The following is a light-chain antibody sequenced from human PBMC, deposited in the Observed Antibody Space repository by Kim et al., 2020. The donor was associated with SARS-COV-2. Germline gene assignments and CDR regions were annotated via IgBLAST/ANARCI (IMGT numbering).Light chain of an antibody. V-gene: IGKV3-20*01. CDR1: ESFSSPY. J-gene: IGKJ2*01. CDR3: QQYGRSPPYT. Sequence: ELVLTQSPGTLSLSPGERATLSCRASESFSSPYLAWYQHKPGQVPRVLIYGASTRATGIPDRFSGSGSGTDFTLTISRLEPEDSAVNYCQQYGRSPPYTFGQGTKLEI. CDR2: GAS.